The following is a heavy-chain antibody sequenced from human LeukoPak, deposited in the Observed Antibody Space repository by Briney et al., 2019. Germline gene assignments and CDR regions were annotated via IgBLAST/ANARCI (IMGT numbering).Heavy chain of an antibody. J-gene: IGHJ4*02. Sequence: LRLSCAASGFTVSSNYMSWVRQAPGKGLEWIGYIYYSGSTYYNPSLKSRVTISVDTSKNQFSLKLSSVTAADTAVYYCARDRLGYCSGGSCYGGEFDYWGQGTLVTVSS. CDR2: IYYSGST. CDR1: GFTVSSNY. D-gene: IGHD2-15*01. CDR3: ARDRLGYCSGGSCYGGEFDY. V-gene: IGHV4-31*02.